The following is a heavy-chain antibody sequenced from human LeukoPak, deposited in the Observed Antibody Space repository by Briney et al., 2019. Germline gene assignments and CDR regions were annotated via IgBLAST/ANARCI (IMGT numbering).Heavy chain of an antibody. CDR1: GFTFDDYA. J-gene: IGHJ4*02. CDR3: AKVIPYCSGGSCYSRFDY. V-gene: IGHV3-9*01. D-gene: IGHD2-15*01. CDR2: ISWNSGSI. Sequence: PGRSLRLSCAASGFTFDDYAMHWVRQAPGKGLEWVSVISWNSGSIGYADSVKGRYTISRDNAKNSLYLQMNSLRAEDTALYYCAKVIPYCSGGSCYSRFDYWGQGTLVTVSS.